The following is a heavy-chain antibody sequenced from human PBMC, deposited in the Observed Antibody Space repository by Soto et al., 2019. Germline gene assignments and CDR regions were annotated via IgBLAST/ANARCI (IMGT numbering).Heavy chain of an antibody. CDR2: ISSSSSYI. CDR3: AREVGDGWSPSYYYGMDV. CDR1: GFTFSSYS. J-gene: IGHJ6*02. V-gene: IGHV3-21*01. Sequence: NPGGSLRLSCAASGFTFSSYSMNWVRQAPGKGLEWVSSISSSSSYIYYADSVKGRFTISRDNAKNSLYLQMNSLRAEDTAVYYCAREVGDGWSPSYYYGMDVWGQGTTVTVSS. D-gene: IGHD3-10*01.